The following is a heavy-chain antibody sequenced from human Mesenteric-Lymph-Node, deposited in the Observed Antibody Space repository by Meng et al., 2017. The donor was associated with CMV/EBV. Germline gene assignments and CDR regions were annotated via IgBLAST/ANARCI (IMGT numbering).Heavy chain of an antibody. CDR3: AIAHVVNDYGDYNWFDP. J-gene: IGHJ5*02. CDR1: GFTFTYYW. CDR2: IYSGGST. D-gene: IGHD4-17*01. V-gene: IGHV3-66*02. Sequence: GGSLRLSCAASGFTFTYYWMSWVRQAPGKGLEWVSVIYSGGSTYYADSVKGRFTISRDNSKNTLYLQMNSLRAEDTAVYYCAIAHVVNDYGDYNWFDPWGQGTLVTVSS.